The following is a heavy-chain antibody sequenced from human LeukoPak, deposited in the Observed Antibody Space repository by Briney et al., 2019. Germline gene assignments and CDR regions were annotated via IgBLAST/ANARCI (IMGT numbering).Heavy chain of an antibody. Sequence: GGSLRLSCAASGFTFSSYGMHWVRQAPAKGLGWGAVIGYDGSNKYYADSVKGRFTISRDNSKNTLYLQMNSLRAEDTAVYYCARDARAVAATSEYGMDVWGQGTTVTVSS. CDR3: ARDARAVAATSEYGMDV. CDR1: GFTFSSYG. D-gene: IGHD2-15*01. CDR2: IGYDGSNK. V-gene: IGHV3-33*01. J-gene: IGHJ6*02.